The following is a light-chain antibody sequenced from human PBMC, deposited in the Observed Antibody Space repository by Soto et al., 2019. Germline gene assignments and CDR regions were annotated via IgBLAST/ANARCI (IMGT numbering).Light chain of an antibody. Sequence: QSVPTQSPSASASLGASVKLTCTLSSGHSNYAIAWHQQQSEKGPRYLMKLNSDGSHSKGDGIPDRFSGSSSGAERYLTISSLQSEDEADYYCQTWGSGIVVFGGGTQVTVL. J-gene: IGLJ2*01. CDR3: QTWGSGIVV. CDR2: LNSDGSH. CDR1: SGHSNYA. V-gene: IGLV4-69*01.